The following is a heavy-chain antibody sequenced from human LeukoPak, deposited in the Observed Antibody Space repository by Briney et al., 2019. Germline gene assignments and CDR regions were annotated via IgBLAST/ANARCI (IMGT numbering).Heavy chain of an antibody. V-gene: IGHV4-61*02. J-gene: IGHJ4*02. D-gene: IGHD3-22*01. CDR2: IYSGGRN. CDR3: AREGSIYYYDSSGYLGY. Sequence: PSETLSLTCTVSGDSTSSGPYSWSWIRQPAGKGLEWIGRIYSGGRNTYNPSLKSRVTISVDTSKNQFSLKLSSVTAADTAVYYCAREGSIYYYDSSGYLGYWGQGTLVTVSS. CDR1: GDSTSSGPYS.